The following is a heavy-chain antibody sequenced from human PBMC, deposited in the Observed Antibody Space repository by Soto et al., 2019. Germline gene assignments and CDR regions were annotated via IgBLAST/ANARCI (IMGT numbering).Heavy chain of an antibody. CDR3: VRHGMSVRGGVLPFDY. D-gene: IGHD3-10*01. V-gene: IGHV3-23*04. CDR2: ISGGSST. CDR1: GLNLSSTV. J-gene: IGHJ4*02. Sequence: EVQLVVSGGGLVRPGGSLRLSCVASGLNLSSTVMTWVRQAPGKGLEWVSSISGGSSTFYADSVKGRFTISRDNSKNTVDLQMKRLGGGDTAVYCCVRHGMSVRGGVLPFDYRGQGTLVTLSS.